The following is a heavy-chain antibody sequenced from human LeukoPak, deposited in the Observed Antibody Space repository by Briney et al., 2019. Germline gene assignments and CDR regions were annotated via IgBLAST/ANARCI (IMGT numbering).Heavy chain of an antibody. CDR3: ARGSLLRYFDWLLSYYFDY. CDR1: GGSFSGYY. D-gene: IGHD3-9*01. J-gene: IGHJ4*02. CDR2: INHSGST. V-gene: IGHV4-34*01. Sequence: SETLSLTCAVYGGSFSGYYWSWIRQPPGKGLEWIGEINHSGSTNYNPSLKSRVTISVDTSKNQFSLKLSSVTAADTGVYCCARGSLLRYFDWLLSYYFDYWGQGTLVTVSS.